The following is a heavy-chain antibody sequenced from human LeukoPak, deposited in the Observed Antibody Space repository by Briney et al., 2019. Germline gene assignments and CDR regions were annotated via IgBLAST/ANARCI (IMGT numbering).Heavy chain of an antibody. Sequence: GGSLRLSCAASGFTFSTYAMHWVRQAPGKGLEYVSAISTNGGNTYYASSVKGRFTISRDNSKNTLFLQMGSLRAEDVAVYYCARGKGIYCGGDCSALDYWGQGALVTVSS. J-gene: IGHJ4*02. V-gene: IGHV3-64*01. D-gene: IGHD2-21*02. CDR1: GFTFSTYA. CDR3: ARGKGIYCGGDCSALDY. CDR2: ISTNGGNT.